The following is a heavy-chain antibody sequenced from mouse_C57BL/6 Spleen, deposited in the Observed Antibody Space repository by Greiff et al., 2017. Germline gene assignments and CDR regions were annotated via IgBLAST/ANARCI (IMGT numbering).Heavy chain of an antibody. CDR2: INPGSGGT. CDR3: ARGYYGSSPGAMDY. D-gene: IGHD1-1*01. CDR1: GYAFTNYL. Sequence: VQLQQSGAELVRPGTSVKVSCKASGYAFTNYLIEWVKQRPGQGLEWIGVINPGSGGTNYNEKFKGKATLTADKSSSTAYMQLSSLTSEDSAVYFCARGYYGSSPGAMDYWGQGTSVTVSS. V-gene: IGHV1-54*01. J-gene: IGHJ4*01.